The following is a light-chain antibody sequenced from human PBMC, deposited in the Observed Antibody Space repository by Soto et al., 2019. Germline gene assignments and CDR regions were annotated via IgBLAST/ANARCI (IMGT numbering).Light chain of an antibody. CDR1: QDIERW. CDR2: AAS. V-gene: IGKV1-12*01. Sequence: DIQMTQSPSSLSASVGDRVSITCRASQDIERWLAWYQQKPGEAPKVLIYAASSLQSGVPSRFSGSGSGTEFTLTISSLQPEDFATYYCQQLNSYPITFGQGTRLEIK. J-gene: IGKJ5*01. CDR3: QQLNSYPIT.